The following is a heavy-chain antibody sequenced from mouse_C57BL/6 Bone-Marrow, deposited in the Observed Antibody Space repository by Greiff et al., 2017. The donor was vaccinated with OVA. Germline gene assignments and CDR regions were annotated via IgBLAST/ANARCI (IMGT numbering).Heavy chain of an antibody. CDR1: GYTFTGYW. Sequence: VQLQESGAELMKPGASVKLSCKATGYTFTGYWIEWVKQRPGHGLEWIGEILPGSGSTNYNEKFKGKATFTADTSSNTAYMQLSSLTTEDSAIYYCAREKSLLDYGGWYFDVWGTGTTVTVSS. CDR3: AREKSLLDYGGWYFDV. V-gene: IGHV1-9*01. CDR2: ILPGSGST. D-gene: IGHD1-1*01. J-gene: IGHJ1*03.